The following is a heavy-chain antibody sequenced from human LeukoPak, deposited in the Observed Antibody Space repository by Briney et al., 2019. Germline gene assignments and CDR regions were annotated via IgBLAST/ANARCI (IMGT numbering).Heavy chain of an antibody. V-gene: IGHV1-18*01. CDR1: GYTFTSYG. D-gene: IGHD3-3*01. Sequence: ASVKVSCKASGYTFTSYGISWMRQAPGQGLEWMGWISAYNGNTNYAQKLQGRVTMTTDTSTSTAYMELRSLRSDDTAVYYCARDRRAGFWSGYSPKDAFDIWGQGTMVTVSS. CDR3: ARDRRAGFWSGYSPKDAFDI. CDR2: ISAYNGNT. J-gene: IGHJ3*02.